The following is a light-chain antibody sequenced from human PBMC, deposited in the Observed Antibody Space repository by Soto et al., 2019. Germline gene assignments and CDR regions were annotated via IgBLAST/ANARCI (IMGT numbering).Light chain of an antibody. Sequence: DIQMTQSPSTLSASVGDRVTITCRASQSISSWLAWYQQKPGKAPKLLIYEASSLKSGVPSRFSGSGSGTEFTLTIISLQPDDFATYYCQQYNTYSPWTFGQGTKVEIK. CDR1: QSISSW. CDR2: EAS. J-gene: IGKJ1*01. V-gene: IGKV1-5*03. CDR3: QQYNTYSPWT.